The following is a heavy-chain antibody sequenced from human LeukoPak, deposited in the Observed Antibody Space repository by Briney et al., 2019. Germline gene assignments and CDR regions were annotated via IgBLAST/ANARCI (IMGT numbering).Heavy chain of an antibody. D-gene: IGHD6-13*01. CDR3: ARRIAAAAAPYYFDY. CDR2: INSDGSST. Sequence: GRSPRLSCAASGFTFSSYWMHWVRHAPGKGLLWVSRINSDGSSTSYADSVKGRFTISRDNAKNTLYLQMNSLRAEDTAVYYCARRIAAAAAPYYFDYWGQGTLVTVSS. J-gene: IGHJ4*02. CDR1: GFTFSSYW. V-gene: IGHV3-74*01.